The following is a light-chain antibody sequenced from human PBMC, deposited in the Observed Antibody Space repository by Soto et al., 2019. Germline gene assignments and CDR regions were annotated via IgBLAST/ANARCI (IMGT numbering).Light chain of an antibody. V-gene: IGKV1-5*01. J-gene: IGKJ1*01. CDR2: DAS. CDR3: QQYNSSWT. Sequence: GDRVTITCRASQSISSWLAWYQQKPGKAPKLLIYDASSLESGVSSRFSGSGSGTEFTLTISSLQPDDFATYYCQQYNSSWTFGQGTKVEIK. CDR1: QSISSW.